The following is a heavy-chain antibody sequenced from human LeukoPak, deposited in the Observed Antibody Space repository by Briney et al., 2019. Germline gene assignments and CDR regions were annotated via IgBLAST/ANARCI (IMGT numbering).Heavy chain of an antibody. D-gene: IGHD2-8*01. Sequence: PGGSLRLSCTASGITVSSNDMCWVRQAPGKGLEGISLIYSGGRTDYADSVKGRFTISRDNSKNTLYLQMNSLRAEDTAVYYCARAGHCTNGICYTADFDYWGQGTLVTVSS. V-gene: IGHV3-53*01. CDR2: IYSGGRT. J-gene: IGHJ4*02. CDR1: GITVSSND. CDR3: ARAGHCTNGICYTADFDY.